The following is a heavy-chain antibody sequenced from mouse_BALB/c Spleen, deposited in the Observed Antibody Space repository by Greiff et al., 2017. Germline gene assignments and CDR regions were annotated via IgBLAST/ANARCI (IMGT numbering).Heavy chain of an antibody. V-gene: IGHV5-9-4*01. CDR2: ISSGGSYT. CDR3: ARYDYDKGFAY. CDR1: GFTFSSYA. Sequence: EVQLVESGGGLVKPGGSLKLSCAASGFTFSSYAMSWVRQSPEKRLEWVAEISSGGSYTYYPDTVTGRFTISRDNAKNTLYLEMSSLRSEDTAMYYCARYDYDKGFAYWGQGTLVTVSA. D-gene: IGHD2-4*01. J-gene: IGHJ3*01.